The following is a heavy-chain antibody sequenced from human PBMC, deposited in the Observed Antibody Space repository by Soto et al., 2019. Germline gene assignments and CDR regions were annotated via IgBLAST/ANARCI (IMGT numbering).Heavy chain of an antibody. CDR3: AHRPRGYSYHFDY. V-gene: IGHV2-5*02. CDR2: IYWDDDE. CDR1: GFSLTTRGVG. Sequence: QITLKESGPTLVKPTQTLTLTCTFSGFSLTTRGVGVGWIRQPPGKALEWLALIYWDDDEGYSPSLKSRLTINKETSKNQVVLTMNNMDPVETATYFCAHRPRGYSYHFDYWGQGTLVTVSS. J-gene: IGHJ4*02. D-gene: IGHD5-18*01.